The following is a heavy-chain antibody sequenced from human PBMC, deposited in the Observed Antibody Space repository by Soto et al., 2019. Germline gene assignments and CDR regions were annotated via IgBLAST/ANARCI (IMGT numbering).Heavy chain of an antibody. CDR2: ISGSGGST. D-gene: IGHD3-22*01. J-gene: IGHJ5*02. V-gene: IGHV3-23*01. CDR1: GFTFSSYA. CDR3: AKDRRYYYDSSGYSSDNWFDH. Sequence: GSLRLSCAASGFTFSSYAMSWVRQAPGKGLEWVSAISGSGGSTYYADSVKGRFTISRDNSKNTLYLQMNSLRAEDTAVYYCAKDRRYYYDSSGYSSDNWFDHWGQGTLVTVSS.